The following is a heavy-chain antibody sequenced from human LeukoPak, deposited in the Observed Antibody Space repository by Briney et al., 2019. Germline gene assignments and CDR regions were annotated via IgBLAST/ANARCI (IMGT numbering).Heavy chain of an antibody. V-gene: IGHV4-4*02. CDR3: TRESGAFSPFGF. J-gene: IGHJ4*02. CDR2: VHLNGAT. CDR1: GGSIMTTNW. Sequence: SETLSLTCAVSGGSIMTTNWWSWVRQPPGKGLEGIGEVHLNGATNYNPSLESRVSMSIDTSKNQMSLKLTSVTAADTAIYYCTRESGAFSPFGFWGQGTLVTVSS. D-gene: IGHD1-26*01.